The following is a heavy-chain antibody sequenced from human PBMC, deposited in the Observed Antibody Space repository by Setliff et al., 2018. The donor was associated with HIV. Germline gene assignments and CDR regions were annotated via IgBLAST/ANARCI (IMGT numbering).Heavy chain of an antibody. V-gene: IGHV4-4*07. D-gene: IGHD3-16*01. CDR3: ARDVPWGDYYYYMDV. CDR2: IYTSGST. Sequence: PSETLSLTCTVSGGSISSYYWSWIRQPAGKGLEWIGHIYTSGSTNYNPSLKSRVTMSVDTSKIQFSLKLSSVTAADTAVYYCARDVPWGDYYYYMDVWGKGTTVTVSS. J-gene: IGHJ6*03. CDR1: GGSISSYY.